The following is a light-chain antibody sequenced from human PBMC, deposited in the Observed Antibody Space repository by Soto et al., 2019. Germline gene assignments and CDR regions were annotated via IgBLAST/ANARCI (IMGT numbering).Light chain of an antibody. CDR2: AAS. V-gene: IGKV1-39*01. CDR1: QTINNR. CDR3: QQSYTTPRT. Sequence: DIEITQSPSSLSASVGDRVTITCRASQTINNRLNWYQQKPGKAPSLLIYAASSLQSIVPSRFSGSGSGTDFTLTISSLQPEDFATYYCQQSYTTPRTFGQGTKVEVK. J-gene: IGKJ1*01.